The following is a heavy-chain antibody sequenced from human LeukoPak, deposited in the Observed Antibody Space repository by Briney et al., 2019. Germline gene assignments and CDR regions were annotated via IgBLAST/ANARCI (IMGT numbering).Heavy chain of an antibody. CDR1: GGSISSYY. CDR3: ARAWYSSSSYFDY. Sequence: PLETLSLTCTVSGGSISSYYWSWIRQPPGKGLEWIGYIYYSGSTNYNPSLKSRVTISVDTSKNQFSLKLSSVTAADTAVYYCARAWYSSSSYFDYWGQGTLVTVSS. D-gene: IGHD6-13*01. V-gene: IGHV4-59*01. CDR2: IYYSGST. J-gene: IGHJ4*02.